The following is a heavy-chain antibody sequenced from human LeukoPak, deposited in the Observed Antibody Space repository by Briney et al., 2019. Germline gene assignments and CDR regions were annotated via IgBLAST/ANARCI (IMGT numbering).Heavy chain of an antibody. V-gene: IGHV4-34*01. CDR3: ARGRDGYNGAYYFDY. J-gene: IGHJ4*02. Sequence: KPSETLSLTCAVYGGSFSGYYWSWIRQPPGKGLEWIGEINHSGSTNYNPSLKSRVTISVDTSKNQFSLKLSSVTAADTAVYYCARGRDGYNGAYYFDYWGQGTLVTVSS. D-gene: IGHD5-24*01. CDR1: GGSFSGYY. CDR2: INHSGST.